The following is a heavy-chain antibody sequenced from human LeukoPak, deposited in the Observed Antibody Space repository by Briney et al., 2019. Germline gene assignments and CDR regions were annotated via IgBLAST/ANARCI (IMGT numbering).Heavy chain of an antibody. V-gene: IGHV3-23*01. CDR2: ISTSGGST. J-gene: IGHJ4*02. CDR1: GFTFSSYG. CDR3: AKIGYSYGQDYFDY. Sequence: PGGSLRLSCAASGFTFSSYGVSWVRQAPGKGLEWVSSISTSGGSTYYADSVKGRFTISRDNSKNTLYLQMNSLRAEDTAVYYCAKIGYSYGQDYFDYWGQGTLVTVSS. D-gene: IGHD5-18*01.